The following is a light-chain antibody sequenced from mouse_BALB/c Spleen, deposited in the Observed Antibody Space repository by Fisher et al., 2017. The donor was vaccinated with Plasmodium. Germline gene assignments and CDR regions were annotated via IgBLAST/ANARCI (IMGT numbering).Light chain of an antibody. CDR2: YAS. Sequence: DIVITQTPATLSVTPGDSVSLSCRASQSISNNLHWYQEKSHESPRLLIKYASQSISGIPSRFSGIGSGTDFTLKINRVEAEDLGVYFCSQSTHLPLTFGAGTKLELK. CDR1: QSISNN. V-gene: IGKV5-43*01. CDR3: SQSTHLPLT. J-gene: IGKJ5*01.